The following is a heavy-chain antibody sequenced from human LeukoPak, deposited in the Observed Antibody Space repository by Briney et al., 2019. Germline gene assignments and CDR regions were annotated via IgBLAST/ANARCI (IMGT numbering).Heavy chain of an antibody. CDR3: ARLYCGGDCYRYYYYYMDV. Sequence: GGSLRLSCAASGFTFSSYEMNWVRQAPGKGLEWVSYISSSGSTIYYADSVKGRFTISRDNAKNSLYLQMNSLRAEDTAVYYCARLYCGGDCYRYYYYYMDVWGKGTTVTVSS. J-gene: IGHJ6*03. CDR2: ISSSGSTI. D-gene: IGHD2-21*02. CDR1: GFTFSSYE. V-gene: IGHV3-48*03.